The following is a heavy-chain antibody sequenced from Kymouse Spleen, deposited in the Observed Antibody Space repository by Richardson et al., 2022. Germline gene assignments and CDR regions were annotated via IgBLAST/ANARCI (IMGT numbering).Heavy chain of an antibody. CDR2: INHSGST. CDR1: GGSFSGYY. D-gene: IGHD3-10*01. Sequence: QVQLQQWGAGLLKPSETLSLTCAVYGGSFSGYYWSWIRQPPGKGLEWIGEINHSGSTNYNPSLKSRVTISVDTSKNQFSLKLSSVTAADTAVYYCARGRHGSGSSHYYYGMDVWGQGTTVTVSS. J-gene: IGHJ6*02. CDR3: ARGRHGSGSSHYYYGMDV. V-gene: IGHV4-34*01.